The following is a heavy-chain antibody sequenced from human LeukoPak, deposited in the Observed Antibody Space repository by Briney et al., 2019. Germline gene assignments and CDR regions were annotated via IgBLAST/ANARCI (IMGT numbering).Heavy chain of an antibody. D-gene: IGHD2-21*02. CDR3: ATGEGAYCGGDCHSDAFDI. V-gene: IGHV1-24*01. CDR2: FDPEDSET. Sequence: ASVKVSCKVSGYTLTELSMHWVRQAPGKGLEWMGGFDPEDSETIYAQKFQGRVTMTEDTSTDTAYMELSSLRSEDTAVYYCATGEGAYCGGDCHSDAFDIWGQGTMVTVSS. CDR1: GYTLTELS. J-gene: IGHJ3*02.